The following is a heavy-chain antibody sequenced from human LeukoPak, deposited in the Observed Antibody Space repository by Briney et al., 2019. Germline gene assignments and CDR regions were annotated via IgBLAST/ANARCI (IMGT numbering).Heavy chain of an antibody. CDR3: AKDRAQYGDYDYFDY. J-gene: IGHJ4*02. CDR1: GFTFSSYG. V-gene: IGHV3-30*18. Sequence: GGSLRLSCAASGFTFSSYGMHWVRQAPGKGLEWVAVISYDGSSKYYADSAKGRFTISRDNSKNTLYLQMNSLRAEDTAVYYCAKDRAQYGDYDYFDYWGQGTLVTVSS. D-gene: IGHD4-17*01. CDR2: ISYDGSSK.